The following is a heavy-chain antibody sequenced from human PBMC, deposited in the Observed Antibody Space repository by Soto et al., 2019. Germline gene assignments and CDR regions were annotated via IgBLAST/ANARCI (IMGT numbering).Heavy chain of an antibody. CDR3: AREFGFWSGWDY. CDR1: GYTFTSYA. D-gene: IGHD3-3*01. CDR2: INAGNGKT. Sequence: ASVKVSCKASGYTFTSYAMHWVRQAPGQRLEWMGWINAGNGKTKYSQKFQGRVTITRDTSASTAYMELSSLRSEDTAVYYCAREFGFWSGWDYWGQGTLVTVSS. V-gene: IGHV1-3*01. J-gene: IGHJ4*02.